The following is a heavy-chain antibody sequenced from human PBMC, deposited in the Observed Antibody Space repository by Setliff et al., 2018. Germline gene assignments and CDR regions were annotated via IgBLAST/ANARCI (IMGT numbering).Heavy chain of an antibody. CDR2: IIPIFGTA. V-gene: IGHV1-69*05. CDR3: ARERYFDY. CDR1: GDTFSSYA. J-gene: IGHJ4*02. Sequence: SVKVSCKASGDTFSSYAINWVRQAPGQGLEWMGGIIPIFGTANYAQKFQGRLTITTVGSTSTAYMELSSLRSEDTAVYYCARERYFDYWGQGTLVTVSS.